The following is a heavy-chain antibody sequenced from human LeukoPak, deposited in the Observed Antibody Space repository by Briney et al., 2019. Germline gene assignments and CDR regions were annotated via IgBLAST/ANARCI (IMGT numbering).Heavy chain of an antibody. V-gene: IGHV1-2*06. D-gene: IGHD6-13*01. Sequence: ASVKVSCKASGYTFTGYYMHWVRQAPGQGLEWMGRINPNSGGTNYAQKFQGRVTMTRDTSISTAYMELSRLRSDDTAVYYCARDSLPGIAAAGDLFDYWGQGTLVTVSS. CDR1: GYTFTGYY. J-gene: IGHJ4*02. CDR2: INPNSGGT. CDR3: ARDSLPGIAAAGDLFDY.